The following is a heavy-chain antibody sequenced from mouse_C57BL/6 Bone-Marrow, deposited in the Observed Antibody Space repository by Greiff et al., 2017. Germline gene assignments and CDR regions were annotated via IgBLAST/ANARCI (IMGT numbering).Heavy chain of an antibody. J-gene: IGHJ3*01. CDR1: GYSITSGYY. CDR3: ARGIYYYGSSSAWFAY. Sequence: DVKLQESGPGLVKPSQSLSLTCSVTGYSITSGYYWNWIRQFPGNKLEWMGYISYDGSNNYNPSLKNRISITRDTSKNQFFLKLNSVTTEDTATYYCARGIYYYGSSSAWFAYWGQGTLVTVSA. V-gene: IGHV3-6*01. CDR2: ISYDGSN. D-gene: IGHD1-1*01.